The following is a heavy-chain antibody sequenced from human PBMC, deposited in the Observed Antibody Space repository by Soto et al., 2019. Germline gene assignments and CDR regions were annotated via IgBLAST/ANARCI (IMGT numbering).Heavy chain of an antibody. Sequence: EVQLVESGGGLVQPGGSLRLSCAASGFTVSNNYMNWVRQAPGKGLEWVSVIYSGGDTYYADSVKGRFTISRDNSKTTLSLQMNSLRAEDTAIHYCATHPSSGYWGQGTLVTVSS. CDR1: GFTVSNNY. CDR2: IYSGGDT. J-gene: IGHJ4*02. CDR3: ATHPSSGY. D-gene: IGHD6-25*01. V-gene: IGHV3-66*01.